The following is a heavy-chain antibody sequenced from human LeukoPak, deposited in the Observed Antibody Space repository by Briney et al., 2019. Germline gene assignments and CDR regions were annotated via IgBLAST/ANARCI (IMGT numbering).Heavy chain of an antibody. J-gene: IGHJ4*02. CDR3: ARDVESLDY. CDR1: GFTFSSYA. Sequence: PGGSLRLSCAASGFTFSSYAMHWVRQAPGKGLEWVAVISYDGSNKYYADSVKGRFTISRDNSKNTLYLQMNSLRAEDTAVYYCARDVESLDYWGQGTLVTVSS. CDR2: ISYDGSNK. V-gene: IGHV3-30*04.